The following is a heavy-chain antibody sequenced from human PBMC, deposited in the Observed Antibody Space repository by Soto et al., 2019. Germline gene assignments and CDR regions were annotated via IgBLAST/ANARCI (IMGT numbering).Heavy chain of an antibody. CDR2: INHSGGT. D-gene: IGHD6-19*01. CDR1: GGSFSGYY. Sequence: SETLSLTCAVYGGSFSGYYWSWIRQPPGKGLEWIGEINHSGGTNYNPSLKSRVTISVDTSKNQFSLKLSSVTAADTAVYYCARKYSSGWYHFDYWGQGTLVTVSS. V-gene: IGHV4-34*01. J-gene: IGHJ4*02. CDR3: ARKYSSGWYHFDY.